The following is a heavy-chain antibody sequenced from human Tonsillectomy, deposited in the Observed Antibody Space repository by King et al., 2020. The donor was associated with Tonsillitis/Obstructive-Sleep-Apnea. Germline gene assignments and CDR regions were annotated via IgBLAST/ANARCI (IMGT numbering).Heavy chain of an antibody. V-gene: IGHV1-69*10. CDR3: ARFRQGRERLYDGMDV. D-gene: IGHD1-1*01. CDR2: IIPILGIA. J-gene: IGHJ6*02. Sequence: QLVQSGAEVKKPGSSVKVSCKASGGTFSSYAISWVRQAPGQGLEWMGGIIPILGIANYAQKFQGRVTITADKSTSTAYMELSSLRSEDTAVYYCARFRQGRERLYDGMDVWGQGTTVTVSS. CDR1: GGTFSSYA.